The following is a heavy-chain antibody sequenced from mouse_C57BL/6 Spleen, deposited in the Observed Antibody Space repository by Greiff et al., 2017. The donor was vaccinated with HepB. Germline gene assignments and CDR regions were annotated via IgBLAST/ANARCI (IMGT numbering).Heavy chain of an antibody. CDR2: IYPGDGDT. Sequence: VQVVESGPELVKPGASVKISCKASGYAFSSSWMNWVKQRPGKGLEWIGRIYPGDGDTNYNGKFKGKATLTADKSSSTAYMQLSSLTSEDSAVYFCARGRNWDYFDYWGQGTTLTVSS. J-gene: IGHJ2*01. D-gene: IGHD4-1*01. V-gene: IGHV1-82*01. CDR1: GYAFSSSW. CDR3: ARGRNWDYFDY.